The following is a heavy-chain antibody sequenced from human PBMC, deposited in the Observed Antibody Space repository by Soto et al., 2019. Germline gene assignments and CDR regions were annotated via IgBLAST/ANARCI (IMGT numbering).Heavy chain of an antibody. CDR1: GYSFTRYG. CDR3: ARELGSGWYLPGNY. V-gene: IGHV1-18*01. Sequence: ASVNVSCKASGYSFTRYGISWVRQAPGQGLEWMGWISAYNGNTNYAQKLQGRVTMTTDTSTSTAYMELRSLRSDDTAVYYCARELGSGWYLPGNYWGQGTLVTVSS. J-gene: IGHJ4*02. D-gene: IGHD6-19*01. CDR2: ISAYNGNT.